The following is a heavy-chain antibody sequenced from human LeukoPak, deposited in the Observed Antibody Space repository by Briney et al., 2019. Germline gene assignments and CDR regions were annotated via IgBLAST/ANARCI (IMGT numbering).Heavy chain of an antibody. V-gene: IGHV3-23*01. CDR3: ARATGSSWPSLEH. CDR2: INGRGGST. J-gene: IGHJ5*02. CDR1: GFTFNNYD. D-gene: IGHD6-13*01. Sequence: GGSLRLSCAGSGFTFNNYDMSWVRHAPGKGREWVSHINGRGGSTSYADSVKGRFTISRDNSKNTLFLQMNSLTSDDTALYYCARATGSSWPSLEHWGQGTLFTVSS.